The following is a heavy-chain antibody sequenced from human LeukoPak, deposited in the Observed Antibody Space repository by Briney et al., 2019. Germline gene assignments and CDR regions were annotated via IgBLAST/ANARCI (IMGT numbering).Heavy chain of an antibody. Sequence: ASVKVSCKASGYTFTGYYIHWVRQAPGQGLEWMGWINPNSGGTNYAQKFQGRVTMTRDTSISTAYMELSRLRSDDTAMYYCARGDCDITTCYRDWFDPWGQGTLVTVSS. D-gene: IGHD2-2*01. CDR3: ARGDCDITTCYRDWFDP. J-gene: IGHJ5*02. V-gene: IGHV1-2*02. CDR2: INPNSGGT. CDR1: GYTFTGYY.